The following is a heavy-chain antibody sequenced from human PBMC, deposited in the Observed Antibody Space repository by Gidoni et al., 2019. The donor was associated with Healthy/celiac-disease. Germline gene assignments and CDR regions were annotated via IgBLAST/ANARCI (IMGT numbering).Heavy chain of an antibody. J-gene: IGHJ3*02. Sequence: EVQLVESGGGLVQPGGSLRLSCAASGFTFSNYWMHWVRQAPGKGLVWVSRMNSDGSNTRYADSVKGRFTISRDNAKNTLYLQMNSLRAEDTAIYYCARQDLRGYSGYYWDAFDIWGQGTLVTVSS. CDR1: GFTFSNYW. D-gene: IGHD5-12*01. V-gene: IGHV3-74*01. CDR3: ARQDLRGYSGYYWDAFDI. CDR2: MNSDGSNT.